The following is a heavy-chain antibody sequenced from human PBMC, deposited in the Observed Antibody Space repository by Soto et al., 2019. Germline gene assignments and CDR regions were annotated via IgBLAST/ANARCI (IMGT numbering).Heavy chain of an antibody. J-gene: IGHJ6*02. CDR2: ISWNGGSK. CDR3: AKDKGPRYCSSTSCYWVAVGMDV. V-gene: IGHV3-9*01. D-gene: IGHD2-2*01. Sequence: EVQLVESGGDLVQPGRSLRLSCAGSGFTFDDYAMYWVRQAPGKGLEWVSGISWNGGSKGYAGSVKGRFTISRDNAKNSLYLEMNSLRAEDTAVYYCAKDKGPRYCSSTSCYWVAVGMDVWGQGTTVTVSS. CDR1: GFTFDDYA.